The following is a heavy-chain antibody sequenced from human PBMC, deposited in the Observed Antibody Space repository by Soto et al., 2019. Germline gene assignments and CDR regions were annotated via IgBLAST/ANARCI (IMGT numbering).Heavy chain of an antibody. CDR1: GGSINNGHFY. J-gene: IGHJ5*02. V-gene: IGHV4-30-4*01. D-gene: IGHD3-10*01. CDR2: VYFTGTT. CDR3: VRGYYYGSGSLHWFDP. Sequence: QLQLQESGPGLVKPSQTLSLTCTVSGGSINNGHFYWGWIRQPPGKGLEWIGYVYFTGTTYLNPSLKSRINMSFKTSNNQSSRKLSSVTAADTAVYYWVRGYYYGSGSLHWFDPWGQGTLVTVSS.